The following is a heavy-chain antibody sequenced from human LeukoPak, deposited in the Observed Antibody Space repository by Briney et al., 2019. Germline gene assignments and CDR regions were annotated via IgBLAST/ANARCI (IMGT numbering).Heavy chain of an antibody. J-gene: IGHJ4*02. CDR3: ARDDWSVEEHYYFDY. CDR1: GYTFTSYG. Sequence: GAAVKVSCKASGYTFTSYGISWVRQAPGQGLEWMGWISAYNGNTNYAQKLQGRVTMTTDTSTSTDYMELRSLRSDDTAVYYCARDDWSVEEHYYFDYWGQGTLVTVSS. D-gene: IGHD3-9*01. CDR2: ISAYNGNT. V-gene: IGHV1-18*01.